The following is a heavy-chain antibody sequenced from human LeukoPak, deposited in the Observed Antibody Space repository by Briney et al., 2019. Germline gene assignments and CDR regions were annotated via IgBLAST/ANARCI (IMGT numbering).Heavy chain of an antibody. Sequence: PGGSLRLSCAASGFTFSSYGMHWVRQAPGKGLEWVAVIWYDGSNKYYADSVKGRFTISRDNSKNTLYLQMNSLRAEDTAVYYCARHYYDSSGSDYWGQGTLVTVSS. CDR2: IWYDGSNK. CDR1: GFTFSSYG. J-gene: IGHJ4*02. CDR3: ARHYYDSSGSDY. V-gene: IGHV3-33*01. D-gene: IGHD3-22*01.